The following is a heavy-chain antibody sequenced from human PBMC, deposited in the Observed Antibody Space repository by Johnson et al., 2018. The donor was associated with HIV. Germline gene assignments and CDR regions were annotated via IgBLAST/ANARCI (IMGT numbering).Heavy chain of an antibody. D-gene: IGHD3-9*01. CDR3: ASSRSDNDAFDI. CDR2: INWNGGSR. Sequence: VQLVESGGGVVRPGGSLRLSCAASGFTFDDYGMSWVRQAPGKGLEWVSGINWNGGSRGYAGSVKGRFTISRDNAKNFLYLQMNGLRAEDTAVYYCASSRSDNDAFDIWGQGTMVTVSS. CDR1: GFTFDDYG. J-gene: IGHJ3*02. V-gene: IGHV3-20*04.